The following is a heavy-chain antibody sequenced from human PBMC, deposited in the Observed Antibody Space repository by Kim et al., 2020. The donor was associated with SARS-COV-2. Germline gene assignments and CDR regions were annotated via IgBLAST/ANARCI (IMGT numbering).Heavy chain of an antibody. Sequence: GGSLRLSCAASGFTFSSYAMHWVRQAPGKGLEWVAVISYDGSNKYYADSVKGRFTISRDNSKNTLYLQMNSLRAEDTAVYYCAREVTGDFDYWGQGTLVTVSS. V-gene: IGHV3-30*04. J-gene: IGHJ4*02. CDR3: AREVTGDFDY. CDR1: GFTFSSYA. CDR2: ISYDGSNK. D-gene: IGHD7-27*01.